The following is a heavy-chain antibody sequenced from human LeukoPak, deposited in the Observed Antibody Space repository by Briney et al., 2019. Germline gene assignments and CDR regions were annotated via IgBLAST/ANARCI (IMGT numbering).Heavy chain of an antibody. CDR3: ASSIGAQNY. CDR1: GFTFSSYE. Sequence: GGSLRLSCAASGFTFSSYEMNWVRQAPGKGLEWVSYISGSGTTIYYADSVRGRFTISRDNAKNSLYLQMNSLRAEDTAVYYCASSIGAQNYWGQGTLVTVSS. D-gene: IGHD3-16*01. CDR2: ISGSGTTI. V-gene: IGHV3-48*03. J-gene: IGHJ4*02.